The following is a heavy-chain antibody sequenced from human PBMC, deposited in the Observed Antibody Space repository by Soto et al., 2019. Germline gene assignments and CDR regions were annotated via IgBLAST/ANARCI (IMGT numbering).Heavy chain of an antibody. Sequence: QVQLVQSGAEVKKPGASVKVSCKASGYTFTSYDINWVRQATGQGLEWMGWMNPNSGNTGYAQKFQGRVTMIRNTSISTAYMELSSLRSEDTAVYYCATQVVVYYYYYGMDVWGQGTTVTVSS. CDR1: GYTFTSYD. V-gene: IGHV1-8*01. J-gene: IGHJ6*02. CDR2: MNPNSGNT. D-gene: IGHD3-22*01. CDR3: ATQVVVYYYYYGMDV.